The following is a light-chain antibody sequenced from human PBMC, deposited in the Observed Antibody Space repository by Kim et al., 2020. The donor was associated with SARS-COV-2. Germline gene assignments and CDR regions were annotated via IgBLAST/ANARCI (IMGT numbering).Light chain of an antibody. Sequence: EIVLTQSPATLSLSPGERATLSCRASQSVSSYLAWYQQKPGQAPRLLIYDASNRATGIPARFSGSGSGKDFTLTISSLAPEDFAVYYCQQRSNWPPRYTFGQGTKLVI. CDR3: QQRSNWPPRYT. CDR1: QSVSSY. V-gene: IGKV3-11*01. CDR2: DAS. J-gene: IGKJ2*01.